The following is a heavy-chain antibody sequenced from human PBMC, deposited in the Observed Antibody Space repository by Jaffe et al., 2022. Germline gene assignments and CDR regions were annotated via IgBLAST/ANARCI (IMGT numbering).Heavy chain of an antibody. CDR1: GGSISSGSYY. CDR2: IYTSGST. CDR3: ARDGYCSSTSCPPHFTNYYYMDV. V-gene: IGHV4-61*02. J-gene: IGHJ6*03. D-gene: IGHD2-2*03. Sequence: QVQLQESGPGLVKPSQTLSLTCTVSGGSISSGSYYWSWIRQPAGKGLEWIGRIYTSGSTNYNPSLKSRVTISVDTSKNQFSLKLSSVTAADTAVYYCARDGYCSSTSCPPHFTNYYYMDVWGKGTTVTVSS.